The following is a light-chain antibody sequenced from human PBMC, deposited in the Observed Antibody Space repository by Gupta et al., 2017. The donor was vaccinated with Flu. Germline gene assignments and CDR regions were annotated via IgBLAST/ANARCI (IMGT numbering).Light chain of an antibody. V-gene: IGLV2-14*01. J-gene: IGLJ2*01. CDR2: EVS. CDR1: SGSVGGYNY. CDR3: SSYTNTNTLVV. Sequence: TMSSTGRSGSVGGYNYVSWYQQHPGKAPKLIIFEVSNRPSGVSNRFSGSKSGTTASLTIAGLQDEDEADYYCSSYTNTNTLVVFGGGTKLTVL.